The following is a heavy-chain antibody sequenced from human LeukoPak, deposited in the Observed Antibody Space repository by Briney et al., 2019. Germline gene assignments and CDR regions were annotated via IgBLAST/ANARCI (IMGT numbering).Heavy chain of an antibody. D-gene: IGHD3-22*01. CDR3: AKPDYYDSSAVDY. CDR1: GFTFSSYW. V-gene: IGHV3-30*18. CDR2: ISYDGSNK. J-gene: IGHJ4*02. Sequence: GGSLRLSCAASGFTFSSYWMHWVRQAPGKGLEWVAVISYDGSNKYYADSVKGRFTISRDNSKNTLYLQMNSLRAEDTAVYYCAKPDYYDSSAVDYWGQGTLVTVSS.